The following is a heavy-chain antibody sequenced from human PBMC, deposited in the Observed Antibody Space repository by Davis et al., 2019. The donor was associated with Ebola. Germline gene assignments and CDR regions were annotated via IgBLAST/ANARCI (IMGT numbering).Heavy chain of an antibody. Sequence: SETLSLTCTVSGGSISNGDYSWSWIRQPPGKGLDWIGYIHHSGGTYYNPSLKSRLTLGVDTSKNQFSLNLVSVTAADTAVYYCARGSGGNWGFDYWGQGTPVTVSS. CDR1: GGSISNGDYS. CDR2: IHHSGGT. J-gene: IGHJ4*02. CDR3: ARGSGGNWGFDY. D-gene: IGHD7-27*01. V-gene: IGHV4-30-4*08.